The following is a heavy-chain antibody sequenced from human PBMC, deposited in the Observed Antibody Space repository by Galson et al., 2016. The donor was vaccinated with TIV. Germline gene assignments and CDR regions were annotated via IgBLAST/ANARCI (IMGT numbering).Heavy chain of an antibody. Sequence: QSGAEVKKPGESLKISCKLSGYSFTSNWIGWVRQVPGKGLEWMGLMYPADSDTIYSPSFQGQVIMSADESVSTAYLQWRSLKASDSAMYYCVRAPGYSGYSYGYFDSWGQGTLVIVSS. V-gene: IGHV5-51*03. D-gene: IGHD5-18*01. CDR1: GYSFTSNW. J-gene: IGHJ4*02. CDR2: MYPADSDT. CDR3: VRAPGYSGYSYGYFDS.